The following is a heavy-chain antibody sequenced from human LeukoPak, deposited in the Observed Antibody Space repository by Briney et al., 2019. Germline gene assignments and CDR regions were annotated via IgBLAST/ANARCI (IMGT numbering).Heavy chain of an antibody. V-gene: IGHV1-2*02. D-gene: IGHD4-17*01. CDR3: ARDGGVDYGDYVNWFDP. Sequence: ASVKVSCKASGYTFTSYYMRWVRQAPGQGLEWMGWINPNSGGTNYAQKFQGRVTMTRDTSISTAYMELSRLRSDDTAVYYCARDGGVDYGDYVNWFDPWGQGTLVTVSS. CDR1: GYTFTSYY. CDR2: INPNSGGT. J-gene: IGHJ5*02.